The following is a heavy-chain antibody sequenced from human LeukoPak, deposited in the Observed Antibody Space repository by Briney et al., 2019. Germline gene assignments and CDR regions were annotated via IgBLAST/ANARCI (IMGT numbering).Heavy chain of an antibody. CDR3: AREAAGAVAGTSDWFDP. D-gene: IGHD6-19*01. CDR2: IYYSGST. V-gene: IGHV4-31*03. Sequence: PSQTLSLTCTVSGGSISSGGYYWSWIRQHPGKGLEWIGYIYYSGSTHYNPSLKSRVTISVDTSKNQFSLKLSSVTAADTAVYYCAREAAGAVAGTSDWFDPWGQGTLVTVSS. J-gene: IGHJ5*02. CDR1: GGSISSGGYY.